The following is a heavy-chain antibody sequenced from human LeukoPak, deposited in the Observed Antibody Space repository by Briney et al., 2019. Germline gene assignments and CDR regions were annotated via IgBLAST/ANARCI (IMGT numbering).Heavy chain of an antibody. CDR3: ARLRMYSSSSFDP. CDR1: GGSFSGYY. Sequence: PSETLSLTCAVYGGSFSGYYWSWIRQPPGKGLEWIGEINHSGSTNYNPSLKSRVTISVDTSKNQFSLKLSSVTAADTAVYYCARLRMYSSSSFDPWGQGALVTVSS. CDR2: INHSGST. J-gene: IGHJ5*02. D-gene: IGHD6-6*01. V-gene: IGHV4-34*01.